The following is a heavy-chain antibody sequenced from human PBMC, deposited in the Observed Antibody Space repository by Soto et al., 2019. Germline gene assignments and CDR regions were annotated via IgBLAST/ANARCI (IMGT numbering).Heavy chain of an antibody. J-gene: IGHJ4*02. CDR3: VKLGLWFGELTYFDY. V-gene: IGHV3-64D*08. Sequence: GGSLRLSCSASGFTFSSYAMHWVRQAPGKGLEYVSAISRNGGSTYYADSVKGRFTISRDNSKNTLYLQMSSLRAEDTAVYYCVKLGLWFGELTYFDYWGQGTLVTVSS. CDR2: ISRNGGST. D-gene: IGHD3-10*01. CDR1: GFTFSSYA.